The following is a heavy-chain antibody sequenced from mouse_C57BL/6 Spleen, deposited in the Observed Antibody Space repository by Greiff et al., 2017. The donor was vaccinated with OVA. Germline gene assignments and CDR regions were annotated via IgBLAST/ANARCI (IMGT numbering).Heavy chain of an antibody. CDR1: GYSFTSYY. V-gene: IGHV1-66*01. Sequence: QVHVKQSGPELVKPGASVKISCKASGYSFTSYYIHWVKQRPGQGLEWIGWIYPGSGNTKYNEKFKGKATLTADTSSSTAYMQISSITSEDSAVYYCAREGDHGGYAMDYWGQGTSVTVSA. CDR3: AREGDHGGYAMDY. CDR2: IYPGSGNT. J-gene: IGHJ4*01.